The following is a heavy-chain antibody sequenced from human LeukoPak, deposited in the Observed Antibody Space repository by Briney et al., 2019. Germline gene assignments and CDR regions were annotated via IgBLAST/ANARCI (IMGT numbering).Heavy chain of an antibody. J-gene: IGHJ3*02. D-gene: IGHD4-17*01. Sequence: GGSLRLSCAASGFTVSSNYMSWVRQAPGKGLEWVSVIYSGGNTYYADSVKGRFTISRDNSKNTLYLQMNSLRAEDTAVYYCAREGTVTTLGDAFDIWGQGTMVTVSS. CDR3: AREGTVTTLGDAFDI. V-gene: IGHV3-53*01. CDR2: IYSGGNT. CDR1: GFTVSSNY.